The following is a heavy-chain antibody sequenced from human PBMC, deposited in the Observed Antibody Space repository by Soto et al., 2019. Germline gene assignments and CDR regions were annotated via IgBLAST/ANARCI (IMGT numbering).Heavy chain of an antibody. CDR2: IYYSGST. CDR1: GDSISTDY. V-gene: IGHV4-39*01. J-gene: IGHJ5*02. CDR3: ATSNLFDP. Sequence: SETLSLTCTVSGDSISTDYWGWIRQPPGKGLEWIGIIYYSGSTYYNPSLKSRVTISVDTSKNQFSLKLSSVSATDTAVYYCATSNLFDPWGQGTLVTVSS.